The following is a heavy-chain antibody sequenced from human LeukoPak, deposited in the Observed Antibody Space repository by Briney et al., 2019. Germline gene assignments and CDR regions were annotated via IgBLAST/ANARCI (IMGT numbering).Heavy chain of an antibody. Sequence: GGSLRLSCVSSGFTIDTYDMNWVRQAPGKGLEWISYISSSGATRYYADSVKGRFTISRDNAKNSLYVEMNSLRAEDTAVYYCAKGAHYYGSGSHRRGHYFDYWGQGTLVTVSS. V-gene: IGHV3-48*03. CDR3: AKGAHYYGSGSHRRGHYFDY. CDR1: GFTIDTYD. J-gene: IGHJ4*02. CDR2: ISSSGATR. D-gene: IGHD3-10*01.